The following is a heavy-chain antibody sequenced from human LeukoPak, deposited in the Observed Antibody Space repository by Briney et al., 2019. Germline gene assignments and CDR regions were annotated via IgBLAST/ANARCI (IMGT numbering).Heavy chain of an antibody. V-gene: IGHV3-20*04. CDR3: AREGYRQGYYYYYMDV. CDR1: GFTFDDYG. J-gene: IGHJ6*03. Sequence: GGSLRLSCAASGFTFDDYGMSWVRQAPGKGMEWVSGINWNGGSTGYADSVKGGFTISRDNAKNSLYLQMNSLRAEDTALYYCAREGYRQGYYYYYMDVWGKGTTVTVSS. D-gene: IGHD1-1*01. CDR2: INWNGGST.